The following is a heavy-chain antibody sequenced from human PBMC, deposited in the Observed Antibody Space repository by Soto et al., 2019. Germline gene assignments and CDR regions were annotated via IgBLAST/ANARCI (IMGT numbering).Heavy chain of an antibody. CDR2: IYHSGST. J-gene: IGHJ6*02. V-gene: IGHV4-4*02. Sequence: SETLSLTCAVSGGSISSSNWWSWVRQPPGEGLEWIGEIYHSGSTNYNPSLKSRVTILVDKSKNQFSLKLSSVTAADTAVYYCAREGYYYYGMDVWGQGTTVTVSS. CDR3: AREGYYYYGMDV. CDR1: GGSISSSNW.